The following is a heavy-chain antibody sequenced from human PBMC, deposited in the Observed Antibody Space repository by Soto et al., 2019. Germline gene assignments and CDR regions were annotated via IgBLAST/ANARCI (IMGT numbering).Heavy chain of an antibody. D-gene: IGHD3-3*01. CDR1: GGSISSGGYY. CDR3: ARVTNFVGGDFWSGYYSRYYYGMDV. Sequence: PSETLSLTCTVSGGSISSGGYYWSWIRQHPGKGLEWIGYIYYSGSTYYNPSLKSRVTISVDTSKNQFSLKLSSVTAADTAVYYCARVTNFVGGDFWSGYYSRYYYGMDVWGQGTTVTVSS. CDR2: IYYSGST. V-gene: IGHV4-31*03. J-gene: IGHJ6*02.